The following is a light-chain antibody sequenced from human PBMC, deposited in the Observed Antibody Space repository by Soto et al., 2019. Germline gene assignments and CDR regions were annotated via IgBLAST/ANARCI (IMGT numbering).Light chain of an antibody. CDR3: LSFDSSLSVV. CDR1: SSNIGAGYD. CDR2: GKT. V-gene: IGLV1-40*01. J-gene: IGLJ2*01. Sequence: QSVLTQPPSVSGAPGQRVTISCTGSSSNIGAGYDVHWYQQLPVRATKLLIYGKTNRPSGVPDRFSGSKSGTSASLAITGLLAEDEADYYCLSFDSSLSVVFGGGTKLTVL.